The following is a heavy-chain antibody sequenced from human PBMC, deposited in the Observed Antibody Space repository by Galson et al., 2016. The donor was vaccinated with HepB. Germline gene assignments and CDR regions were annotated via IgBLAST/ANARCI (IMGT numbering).Heavy chain of an antibody. V-gene: IGHV3-74*01. CDR2: IRGDGTSI. CDR3: VRGVEGWSLFDY. Sequence: SLRLSCAASGFSISAYWMHWVRQAPGKGLMCVSRIRGDGTSISYADSVEGRFTVSRDNAKNMLYLEMSSLRAEDTAVYYCVRGVEGWSLFDYWGQGTLVTASS. J-gene: IGHJ4*02. CDR1: GFSISAYW.